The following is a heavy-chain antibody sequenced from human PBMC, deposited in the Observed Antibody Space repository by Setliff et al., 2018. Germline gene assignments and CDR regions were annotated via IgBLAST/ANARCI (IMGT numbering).Heavy chain of an antibody. CDR2: INHSGST. V-gene: IGHV4-34*01. CDR1: GGSFSGYY. J-gene: IGHJ6*02. CDR3: ARDGYFGSGTYNV. D-gene: IGHD3-10*01. Sequence: PSETLSLTCAVYGGSFSGYYWSWIRQPPGKGLEWIGEINHSGSTNYNPSLKSRVTISVDTSKNQFSLKLSSVTAADTAVYYCARDGYFGSGTYNVWGQGTTVTVSS.